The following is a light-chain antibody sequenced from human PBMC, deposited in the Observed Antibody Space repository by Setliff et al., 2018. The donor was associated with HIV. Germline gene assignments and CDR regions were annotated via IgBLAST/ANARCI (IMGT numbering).Light chain of an antibody. Sequence: QSVLAQPASVSGSLGQSITISCTGTSSDIGSYKLVSWYQQHPGKAPKLIISEVSKGPSGISSRFSGSKSGNTASLTISGLQTEDEADYYCCSYSGGSTLFVFGPGTKVTVL. CDR3: CSYSGGSTLFV. V-gene: IGLV2-23*02. CDR2: EVS. J-gene: IGLJ1*01. CDR1: SSDIGSYKL.